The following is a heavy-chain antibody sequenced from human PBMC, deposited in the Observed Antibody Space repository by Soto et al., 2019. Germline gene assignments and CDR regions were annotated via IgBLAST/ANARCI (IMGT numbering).Heavy chain of an antibody. Sequence: GGSLRLSCATSGFIFTDFGVSWVRRAPGKGLEWVASINWNGDTLGYADSVKGRFTISRDNAKNSLYLQMNSLRADDTAVYHCAREYCSGGSCYPAYFDYWGQGTLVTVSS. CDR3: AREYCSGGSCYPAYFDY. CDR1: GFIFTDFG. CDR2: INWNGDTL. D-gene: IGHD2-15*01. J-gene: IGHJ4*02. V-gene: IGHV3-20*01.